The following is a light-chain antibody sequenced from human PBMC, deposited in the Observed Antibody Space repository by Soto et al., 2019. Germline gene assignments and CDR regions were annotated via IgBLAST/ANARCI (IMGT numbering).Light chain of an antibody. V-gene: IGKV3-20*01. CDR2: GAS. CDR3: QQYGSSRNT. J-gene: IGKJ2*01. Sequence: ENVLTQSPGTLSLSPGEEATLSCRASQSVNNNYLAWYQQIPGQPPRLLIYGASSRATGIPDRFSGRGSGTDFTLTISRVEPEDFAVYYCQQYGSSRNTFGQGTKVDIK. CDR1: QSVNNNY.